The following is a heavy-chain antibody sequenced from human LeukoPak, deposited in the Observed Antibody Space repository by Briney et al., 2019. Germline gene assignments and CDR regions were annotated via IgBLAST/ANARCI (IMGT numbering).Heavy chain of an antibody. CDR3: AKDILPGVGSFDY. D-gene: IGHD2-2*02. J-gene: IGHJ4*02. Sequence: GGSLRLSCAASGFIFSNSAIHWVRQSPGKGQEWVAFISEDGTKKFYVDSVKDRFTISRDNSKNTLYLQMTSLRPEDTAVYYCAKDILPGVGSFDYWGQGTLVTVSS. V-gene: IGHV3-30*02. CDR2: ISEDGTKK. CDR1: GFIFSNSA.